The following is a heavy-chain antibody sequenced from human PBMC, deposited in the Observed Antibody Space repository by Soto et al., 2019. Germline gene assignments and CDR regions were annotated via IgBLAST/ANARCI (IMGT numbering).Heavy chain of an antibody. CDR1: GGSISSSSYY. D-gene: IGHD2-2*01. V-gene: IGHV4-39*01. Sequence: SETLSLTCTVSGGSISSSSYYWGWIRQPPGKGLEWIGSISYSGSTYYNPSLKSRVTMSVDTSKNQFSLKLSSVTAADTAVYYCARLVVVVAASFYYFDYWGQGTLVTVSP. J-gene: IGHJ4*02. CDR3: ARLVVVVAASFYYFDY. CDR2: ISYSGST.